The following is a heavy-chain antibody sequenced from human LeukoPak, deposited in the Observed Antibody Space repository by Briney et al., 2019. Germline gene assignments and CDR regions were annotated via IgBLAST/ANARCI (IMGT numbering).Heavy chain of an antibody. Sequence: ASVKVSCKASGYTFTSYDINWVRQATGQGLEWMGWMNPNSGNTGYAQKFQGRVTMTRNTSISTAYMELSSLRAEDTAVYYCAKAPLWFGTYFDYWGQGTLVTVSS. CDR2: MNPNSGNT. J-gene: IGHJ4*02. CDR3: AKAPLWFGTYFDY. CDR1: GYTFTSYD. D-gene: IGHD3-10*01. V-gene: IGHV1-8*01.